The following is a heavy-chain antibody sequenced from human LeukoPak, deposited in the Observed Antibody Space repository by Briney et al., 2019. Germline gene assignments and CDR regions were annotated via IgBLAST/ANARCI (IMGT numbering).Heavy chain of an antibody. Sequence: PSETLALTCTVSGGSISGFYWSWLRQPPGKGLEWIGHIYDSGSTNYNPSLKSRVTISIDTSKNQFSLKVNSVTAADTALYYCARSRFGGVYDAFDIRGQGTMVTVSP. CDR2: IYDSGST. D-gene: IGHD3-16*01. V-gene: IGHV4-59*01. CDR1: GGSISGFY. CDR3: ARSRFGGVYDAFDI. J-gene: IGHJ3*02.